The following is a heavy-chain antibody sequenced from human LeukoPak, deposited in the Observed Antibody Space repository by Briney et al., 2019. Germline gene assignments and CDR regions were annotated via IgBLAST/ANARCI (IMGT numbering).Heavy chain of an antibody. CDR2: INPNRGNT. Sequence: GVSVNVSYKASGYTLPNYDINWVQQAPGHGLEWMGWINPNRGNTGYAQKFQGRVTITRNTSISTADMELSSLRSEDTAVYYCARALRLTTYYYCYCMDVWGKGTTVSVSS. D-gene: IGHD1-14*01. CDR1: GYTLPNYD. CDR3: ARALRLTTYYYCYCMDV. J-gene: IGHJ6*03. V-gene: IGHV1-8*03.